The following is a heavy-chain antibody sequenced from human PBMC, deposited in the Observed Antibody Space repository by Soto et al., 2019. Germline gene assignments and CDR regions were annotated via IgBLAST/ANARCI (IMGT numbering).Heavy chain of an antibody. Sequence: EVHLVESGGDLVQPGGSLRLSCAASGFTFSSYDFHWVRRATGKGLEWVSGIGTAGDTYYAGSVKGRFIMSRENAKNSFYLQMNSLRAGDTAVYYRTRGADGFDYWGQGTLVTVSS. CDR2: IGTAGDT. D-gene: IGHD3-16*01. J-gene: IGHJ4*02. CDR3: TRGADGFDY. CDR1: GFTFSSYD. V-gene: IGHV3-13*01.